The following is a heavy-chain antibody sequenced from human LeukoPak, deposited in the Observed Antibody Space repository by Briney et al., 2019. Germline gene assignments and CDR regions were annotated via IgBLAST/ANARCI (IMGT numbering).Heavy chain of an antibody. Sequence: ASVKVSCKASGYTFTSYDINWVRQATGQGLEWMGWMNPNSGNTGYAQKFQGRVTMTRNTSISTAYMELSSLRSEDTAVYYCARSAPISDFWSGYYNWFDPWGQGTLVTVSS. CDR1: GYTFTSYD. CDR3: ARSAPISDFWSGYYNWFDP. CDR2: MNPNSGNT. D-gene: IGHD3-3*01. J-gene: IGHJ5*02. V-gene: IGHV1-8*01.